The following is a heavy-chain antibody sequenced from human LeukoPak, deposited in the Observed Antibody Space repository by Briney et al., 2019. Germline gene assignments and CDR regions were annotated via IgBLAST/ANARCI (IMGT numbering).Heavy chain of an antibody. J-gene: IGHJ4*02. V-gene: IGHV3-74*01. CDR1: GFTFSSYW. CDR2: INSDGSST. CDR3: ARVWYSSGWPHFDY. Sequence: PGGSLRLSCAASGFTFSSYWMHWVRQAPGKGLVWVSRINSDGSSTSYADSVKGRLTISRDNAKNTLYLQMNSLRAEDTAVYYCARVWYSSGWPHFDYWGQGTLVTVSS. D-gene: IGHD6-19*01.